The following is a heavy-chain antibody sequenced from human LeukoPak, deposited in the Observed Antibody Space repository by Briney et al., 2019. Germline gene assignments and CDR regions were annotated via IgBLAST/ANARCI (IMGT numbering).Heavy chain of an antibody. Sequence: PSETLSLTCAVYGGSFSGYYWSWIRQPPGKGLEWIGEINHSGSTNYNPSLKSRVTISVDTSKNQFSLKLSSVTAADTAVYYCARAVGHGYYGSGSYYNLHGWLYYYYGMDVWGQGTTVTVSS. CDR1: GGSFSGYY. CDR3: ARAVGHGYYGSGSYYNLHGWLYYYYGMDV. V-gene: IGHV4-34*01. J-gene: IGHJ6*02. CDR2: INHSGST. D-gene: IGHD3-10*01.